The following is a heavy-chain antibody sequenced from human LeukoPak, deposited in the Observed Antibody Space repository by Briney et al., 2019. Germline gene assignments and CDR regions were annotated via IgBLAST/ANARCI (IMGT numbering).Heavy chain of an antibody. J-gene: IGHJ4*02. CDR2: IIPIFGTA. V-gene: IGHV1-69*13. CDR1: GYTFTSYA. CDR3: ARAFSSSWFMVAGDYFDY. Sequence: SVKVSCKASGYTFTSYAISWVRQAPGQGLEWMGGIIPIFGTANYAQKFQGRVTITADESTSTAYMELSSLRSEDTAVYYCARAFSSSWFMVAGDYFDYWGQGTLVTVSS. D-gene: IGHD6-13*01.